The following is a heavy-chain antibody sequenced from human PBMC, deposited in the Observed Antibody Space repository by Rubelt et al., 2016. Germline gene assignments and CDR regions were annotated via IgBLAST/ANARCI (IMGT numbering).Heavy chain of an antibody. Sequence: EVQLVESGGGLVQPGRSLRLSCAASGFTFDDYAMHWVRQAPGKGLEWVSGISWNSGSIGYADSVKGRFTISRDNAKNSLYLQMNSLRAEDTALYYCAKGILRWSVGYGMDVWGQGTMVTVSS. J-gene: IGHJ6*02. CDR3: AKGILRWSVGYGMDV. D-gene: IGHD4-23*01. V-gene: IGHV3-9*01. CDR1: GFTFDDYA. CDR2: ISWNSGSI.